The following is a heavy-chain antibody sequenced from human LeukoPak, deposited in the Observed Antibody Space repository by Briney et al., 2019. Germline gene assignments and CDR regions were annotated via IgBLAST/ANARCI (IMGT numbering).Heavy chain of an antibody. J-gene: IGHJ4*02. CDR3: ARGEYSYGYRY. CDR1: GGSFSGNY. D-gene: IGHD5-18*01. CDR2: INHSGST. Sequence: SETLSLTCAVYGGSFSGNYWSWIRQPPGKGLEWIGEINHSGSTNYNPSLKSRVTISVDTSKNQFSLKLSSVTAADTAVYYCARGEYSYGYRYWGQGTLVTVSS. V-gene: IGHV4-34*01.